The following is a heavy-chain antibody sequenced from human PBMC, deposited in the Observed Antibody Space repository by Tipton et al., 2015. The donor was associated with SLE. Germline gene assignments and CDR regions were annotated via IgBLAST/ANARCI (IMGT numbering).Heavy chain of an antibody. CDR2: INHSGST. V-gene: IGHV4-34*01. D-gene: IGHD3-22*01. CDR3: ARDPRITMIVVLTGDDAFDI. J-gene: IGHJ3*02. CDR1: GGSFSGYY. Sequence: TLSLTCAVYGGSFSGYYWSWIRQPPGKGLEWIGEINHSGSTNYNPSLKSRVTKSVDTSKNQFSLKLSSVTAADTAVYYCARDPRITMIVVLTGDDAFDIWGQGTMVTVSS.